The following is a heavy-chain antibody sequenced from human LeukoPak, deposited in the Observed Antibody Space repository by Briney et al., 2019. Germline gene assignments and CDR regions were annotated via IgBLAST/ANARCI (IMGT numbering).Heavy chain of an antibody. CDR3: ARDYCTNDVCRQIDC. Sequence: SETLSLTCTVSGGSLRSDSWSWIRQPAGKGLEWIGRIYTSGTTNYNPSLKSRVTMSVDTSNNQFSLKLSSATAADTAVYYCARDYCTNDVCRQIDCWGQGTLVTVSS. V-gene: IGHV4-4*07. J-gene: IGHJ4*02. D-gene: IGHD2-8*01. CDR2: IYTSGTT. CDR1: GGSLRSDS.